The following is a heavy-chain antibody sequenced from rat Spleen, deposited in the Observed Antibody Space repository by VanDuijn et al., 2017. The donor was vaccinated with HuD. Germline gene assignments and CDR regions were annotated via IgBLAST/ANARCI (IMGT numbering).Heavy chain of an antibody. Sequence: EVQLPESHRALVQPGRPLKLSCAASGFTFSDYYMAWVRQAPTKGLEWVTTISSDGGRNFYRDSVKGRFTISRDNAKSSLYLQMDSLRSEDTATYYCTRHGYNSYCDYWGQGVMVTVSS. V-gene: IGHV5-29*01. CDR3: TRHGYNSYCDY. D-gene: IGHD1-9*01. J-gene: IGHJ2*01. CDR2: ISSDGGRN. CDR1: GFTFSDYY.